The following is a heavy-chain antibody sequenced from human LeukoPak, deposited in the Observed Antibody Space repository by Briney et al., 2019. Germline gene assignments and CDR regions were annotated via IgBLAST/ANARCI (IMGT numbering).Heavy chain of an antibody. CDR2: ISYDGSNK. J-gene: IGHJ4*02. CDR1: GFTFSSYA. Sequence: GGSLRLSCAASGFTFSSYAMHWVRQAPGKGLEXVAVISYDGSNKYYADSVKGRFTISRDNSKNTLYLQMNSLRAEDTAVYYCARALPGYSYGIDYWGQGTLVTVSS. V-gene: IGHV3-30*04. CDR3: ARALPGYSYGIDY. D-gene: IGHD5-18*01.